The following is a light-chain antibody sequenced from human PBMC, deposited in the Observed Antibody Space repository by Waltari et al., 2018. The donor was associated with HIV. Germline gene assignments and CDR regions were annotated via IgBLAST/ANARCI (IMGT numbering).Light chain of an antibody. CDR1: QNIVTY. CDR2: GAS. V-gene: IGKV1-39*01. CDR3: QQTFSPPRT. J-gene: IGKJ2*01. Sequence: DINMTQSPSSLSASVGDRVTITSRATQNIVTYLNWYHQSPGKAPTLLIFGASTLQDGVSSRFSGSGSETEFTLSIAGLQPEDFGTDSCQQTFSPPRTFGPGT.